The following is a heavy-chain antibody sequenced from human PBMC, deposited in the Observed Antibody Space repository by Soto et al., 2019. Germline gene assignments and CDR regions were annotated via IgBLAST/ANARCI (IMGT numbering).Heavy chain of an antibody. V-gene: IGHV3-21*01. CDR2: ISSSSSYI. Sequence: GGSLRLSCAASGFTFSSYSMNWVRQAPGKGLEWVSSISSSSSYIYYADSVKGRFTISRDNAKNSLYLQMNSLRAEDTAVYYCARIGYCSSTSCYGGPDYFDYWGQGTLVTVSS. J-gene: IGHJ4*02. CDR1: GFTFSSYS. D-gene: IGHD2-2*01. CDR3: ARIGYCSSTSCYGGPDYFDY.